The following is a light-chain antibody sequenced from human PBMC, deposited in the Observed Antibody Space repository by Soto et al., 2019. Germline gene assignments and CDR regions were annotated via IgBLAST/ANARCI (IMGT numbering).Light chain of an antibody. CDR1: QSVSGW. Sequence: DIQMTQSPSTLSASVGDTVTVTCRASQSVSGWLAWYQQKPGKASKLLIYDASNLESGVPSRFSGSGSGTEFTLTISNLQPDDFATYYCQQYENYWTFGQGTKVVIK. J-gene: IGKJ1*01. CDR2: DAS. CDR3: QQYENYWT. V-gene: IGKV1-5*01.